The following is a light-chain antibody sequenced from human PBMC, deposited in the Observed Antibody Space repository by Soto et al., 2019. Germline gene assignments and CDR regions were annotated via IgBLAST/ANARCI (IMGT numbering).Light chain of an antibody. CDR3: QQYNNWPLT. Sequence: EIVMTQSPATLSVSPGERATLSCRASQSGNNNLAWYQQRPGQAPRLLIYGASARAPGIPARFSGSGSGTEFTLTISSLQSEDFAVYYCQQYNNWPLTFGGGTKVEIK. CDR1: QSGNNN. J-gene: IGKJ4*01. V-gene: IGKV3-15*01. CDR2: GAS.